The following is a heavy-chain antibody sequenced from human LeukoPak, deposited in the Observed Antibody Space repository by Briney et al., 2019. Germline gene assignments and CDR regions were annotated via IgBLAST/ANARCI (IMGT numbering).Heavy chain of an antibody. CDR3: ARGPGNSVVAVIDWFDP. CDR2: ISSSSSYI. J-gene: IGHJ5*02. V-gene: IGHV3-21*01. CDR1: GFTFSSYS. D-gene: IGHD2-2*01. Sequence: PGGSLRLSCAASGFTFSSYSMNWVRQAPGKGLEWVSSISSSSSYIYYADSVKGRFTISRDNAKNSLYLQMNSLRVEDTAVYYCARGPGNSVVAVIDWFDPCGQGTLVTVSS.